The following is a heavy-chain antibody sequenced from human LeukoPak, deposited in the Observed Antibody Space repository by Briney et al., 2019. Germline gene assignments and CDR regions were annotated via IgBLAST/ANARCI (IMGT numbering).Heavy chain of an antibody. D-gene: IGHD3-10*01. Sequence: HGESLKISCKGSGYSLTSYWISWVRQMPGKGLEWMGRIDPSDSYTNYSPSFQGHVTISADKSISTAYLQWSSLKASDTAMYYCAPHRGGLEDLTFDPWGQGTLVTVSS. V-gene: IGHV5-10-1*01. CDR2: IDPSDSYT. CDR3: APHRGGLEDLTFDP. CDR1: GYSLTSYW. J-gene: IGHJ5*02.